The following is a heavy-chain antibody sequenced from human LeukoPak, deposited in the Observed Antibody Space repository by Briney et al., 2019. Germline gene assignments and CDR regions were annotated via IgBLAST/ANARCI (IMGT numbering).Heavy chain of an antibody. CDR2: LIGSGSTT. J-gene: IGHJ6*03. D-gene: IGHD2-21*01. V-gene: IGHV3-23*01. CDR3: AKKEGDTYFSWYMDV. Sequence: GGSLRLSCAASGFTFRSFAMSWVRQAPGKGLEWVSGLIGSGSTTFYADSVKGRFTISRDNSKNTLYLQMNSLRAEDTAIYYCAKKEGDTYFSWYMDVWGKGTTVTVSS. CDR1: GFTFRSFA.